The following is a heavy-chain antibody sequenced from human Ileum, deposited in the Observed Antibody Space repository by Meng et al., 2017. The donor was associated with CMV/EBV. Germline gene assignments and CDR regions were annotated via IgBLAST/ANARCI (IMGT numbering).Heavy chain of an antibody. CDR1: GGSINYYY. J-gene: IGHJ6*01. V-gene: IGHV4-59*03. Sequence: SETLSLTGTVSGGSINYYYWNGIRQPPGKGLEWIGYAYYSGSTNYNPSLKSRVTISVDTSKNQFSLKLSSVTAADTAVYYCASRSGRSYYGMDVWGQGTRVTGYS. D-gene: IGHD2-15*01. CDR2: AYYSGST. CDR3: ASRSGRSYYGMDV.